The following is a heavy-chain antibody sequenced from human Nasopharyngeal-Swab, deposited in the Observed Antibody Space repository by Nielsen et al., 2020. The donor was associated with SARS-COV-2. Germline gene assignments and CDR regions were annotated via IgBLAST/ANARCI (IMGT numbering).Heavy chain of an antibody. CDR2: IHYSGST. D-gene: IGHD5-24*01. CDR3: VAHELALFHFDF. V-gene: IGHV4-39*01. J-gene: IGHJ4*02. Sequence: WIRQPPGKGLEWIGSIHYSGSTYYNPSLESRISISVDTSKNQVSLHLNSVTAADTALYHCVAHELALFHFDFWGQGRLVTVSS.